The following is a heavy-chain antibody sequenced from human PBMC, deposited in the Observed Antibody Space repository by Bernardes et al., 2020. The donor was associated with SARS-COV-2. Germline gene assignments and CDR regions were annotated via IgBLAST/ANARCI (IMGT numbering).Heavy chain of an antibody. CDR1: GFTFSSHS. CDR2: ISSSGGTI. CDR3: ARDKLGYYGMDV. J-gene: IGHJ6*02. Sequence: GGSLRLSCAASGFTFSSHSMNWVRQAPGKGLEWVSYISSSGGTIYYADSVKGRFSISRDTAKSALYLEMNSLRAEDTAVYYCARDKLGYYGMDVWGQGSTVTVSS. D-gene: IGHD3-16*01. V-gene: IGHV3-48*04.